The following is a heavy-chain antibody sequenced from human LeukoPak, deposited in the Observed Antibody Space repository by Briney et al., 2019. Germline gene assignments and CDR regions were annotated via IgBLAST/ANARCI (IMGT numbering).Heavy chain of an antibody. CDR1: GGSFSGYY. V-gene: IGHV4-34*01. J-gene: IGHJ5*02. Sequence: SETLSLTCAAYGGSFSGYYWSWIRQPPGKGLEWIGEINHSGSTNYNPSLKSRVTISVDTSKNQFSLKLSSVTAADTAVYYCASYTYCSGGSCYSGNWFDPWGQGTLVTVSS. CDR2: INHSGST. CDR3: ASYTYCSGGSCYSGNWFDP. D-gene: IGHD2-15*01.